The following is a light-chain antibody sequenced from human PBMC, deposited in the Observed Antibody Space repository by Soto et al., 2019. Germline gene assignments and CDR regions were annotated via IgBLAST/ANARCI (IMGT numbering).Light chain of an antibody. CDR1: QTISSW. CDR2: DAS. V-gene: IGKV1-5*01. CDR3: QQYENYWT. Sequence: DIQMTQSPFTLSASVGDRVTITCRASQTISSWLGWYQKIPGKAPKLLIYDASNLESGVPSRFSGSGSGTEFTLTISSLQPEDFAVYYCQQYENYWTFGQGTKVEIK. J-gene: IGKJ1*01.